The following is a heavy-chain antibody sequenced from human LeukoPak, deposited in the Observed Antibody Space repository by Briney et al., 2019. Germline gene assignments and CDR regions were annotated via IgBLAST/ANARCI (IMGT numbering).Heavy chain of an antibody. CDR2: INPNSGGT. D-gene: IGHD6-13*01. V-gene: IGHV1-2*02. CDR3: ARTPGSSWYADDAFDV. CDR1: GYTFTGYY. J-gene: IGHJ3*01. Sequence: ASVKVSCKASGYTFTGYYMHWVRQAPGQGLEWMGWINPNSGGTNYAQKFQGRVTMTRDTSISTAYMELSRLRSDDTAVYYCARTPGSSWYADDAFDVWGQGTMVTVSS.